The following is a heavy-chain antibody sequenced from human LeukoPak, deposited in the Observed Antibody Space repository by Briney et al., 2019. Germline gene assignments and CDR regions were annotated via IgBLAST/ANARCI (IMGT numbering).Heavy chain of an antibody. CDR3: ARAVGEYCSSTNCYASHY. V-gene: IGHV1-2*02. CDR2: INPHSGGT. CDR1: GYTLTGYY. Sequence: ASVKVSCKASGYTLTGYYIHWVRQAPGQGLEWMGWINPHSGGTNYAQKFQGGVTMTRDTSITTAYMELSSLRSDDTAVYYCARAVGEYCSSTNCYASHYWGQGTLVTVSS. J-gene: IGHJ4*02. D-gene: IGHD2-2*01.